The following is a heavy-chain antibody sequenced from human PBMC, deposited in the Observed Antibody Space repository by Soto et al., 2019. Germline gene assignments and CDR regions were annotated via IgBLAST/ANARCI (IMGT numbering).Heavy chain of an antibody. CDR1: GFTFSSYW. Sequence: EVQLVESGGGLVQPGGSLRLSCAASGFTFSSYWMSWVRQAPGKGLEWVANIKQDGSEKFYVDSVKGRFTNSRDNAKNSLYLQMNSLRAEDTAVYYCARGTGAAVAADYWGQGTLVTVSS. J-gene: IGHJ4*02. CDR3: ARGTGAAVAADY. D-gene: IGHD6-19*01. CDR2: IKQDGSEK. V-gene: IGHV3-7*01.